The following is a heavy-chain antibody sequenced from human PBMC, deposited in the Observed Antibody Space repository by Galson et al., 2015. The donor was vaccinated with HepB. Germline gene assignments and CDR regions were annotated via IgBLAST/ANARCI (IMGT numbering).Heavy chain of an antibody. Sequence: SVKVSCKASGYTFTSYYMHWVRQAPGQGLEWMGIINPSGGSTSYAQKLQGRVTMTRDTSTSTVYMELSSLRSEDTAVYYCARDATLNYYDSSGYSGGFDYWGQGTLVTVSS. CDR1: GYTFTSYY. CDR2: INPSGGST. V-gene: IGHV1-46*04. J-gene: IGHJ4*02. CDR3: ARDATLNYYDSSGYSGGFDY. D-gene: IGHD3-22*01.